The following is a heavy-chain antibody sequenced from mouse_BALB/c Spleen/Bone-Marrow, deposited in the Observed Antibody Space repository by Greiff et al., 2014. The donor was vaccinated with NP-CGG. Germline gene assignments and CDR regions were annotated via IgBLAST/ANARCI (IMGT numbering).Heavy chain of an antibody. Sequence: QVQLQQPGAELVRPGASVKLSCKASGYTFTSYWINWVKQRPGQGLEWIGNIYPSDSYTNYNQKFKDKATFTVDKSSSTAYMQLSSPTSEDSAVYYCTREGYYGSSYVDYWGQGTTLTVSS. CDR3: TREGYYGSSYVDY. J-gene: IGHJ2*01. CDR2: IYPSDSYT. CDR1: GYTFTSYW. D-gene: IGHD1-1*01. V-gene: IGHV1-69*02.